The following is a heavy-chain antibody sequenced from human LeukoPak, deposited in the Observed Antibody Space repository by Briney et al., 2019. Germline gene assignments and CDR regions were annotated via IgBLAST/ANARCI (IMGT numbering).Heavy chain of an antibody. CDR3: VRVGASFDI. CDR2: ISSSGSTI. Sequence: GGSLRLSCAASGFTFSSYEMNWARQAPGKGLEWVSYISSSGSTIYYADSVKGRFTISRDNAKNSLYLQMNSLRVEDTAVYYCVRVGASFDIWGQGTMVTVSS. J-gene: IGHJ3*02. D-gene: IGHD3-16*01. CDR1: GFTFSSYE. V-gene: IGHV3-48*03.